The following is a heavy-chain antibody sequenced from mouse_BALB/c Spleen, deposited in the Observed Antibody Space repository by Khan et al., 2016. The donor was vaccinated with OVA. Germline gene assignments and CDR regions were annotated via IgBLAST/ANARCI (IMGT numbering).Heavy chain of an antibody. D-gene: IGHD2-14*01. CDR2: MISPGYL. CDR3: ARSTYRYAFAY. CDR1: GDSPTRGY. Sequence: EVQLLESGPRLVKPSQPLSLPCSVTGDSPTRGYWSWLRTFPGHKLEYMGYMISPGYLAYHPSLISRIALPRHTSKHQYYLQLNSVTTEDTATYYGARSTYRYAFAYWGQGTLVTVSA. V-gene: IGHV3-8*02. J-gene: IGHJ3*01.